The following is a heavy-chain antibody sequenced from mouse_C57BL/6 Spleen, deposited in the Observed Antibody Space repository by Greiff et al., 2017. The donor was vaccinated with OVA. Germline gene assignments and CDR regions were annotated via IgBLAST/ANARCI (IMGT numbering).Heavy chain of an antibody. Sequence: EVMLVESGEGLVKPGGSLKLSCAASGFTFSSYAMSWVRQTPEKRLEWVAYISSGGDYIYYADTVKGRFTISRDNARNTLYLQMSSLKSEDTAMYYCTRDGDPYYYGSSYYWYFDVWGTGTTVTVSS. J-gene: IGHJ1*03. CDR2: ISSGGDYI. D-gene: IGHD1-1*01. CDR3: TRDGDPYYYGSSYYWYFDV. V-gene: IGHV5-9-1*02. CDR1: GFTFSSYA.